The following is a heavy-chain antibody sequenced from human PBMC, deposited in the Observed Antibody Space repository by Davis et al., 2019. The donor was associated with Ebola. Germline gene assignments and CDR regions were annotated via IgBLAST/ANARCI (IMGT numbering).Heavy chain of an antibody. D-gene: IGHD3-3*01. J-gene: IGHJ4*02. Sequence: PSETLSLTCTVSSSSINSGYYWGWIRQPPGQGLEWIGNIYHTGSTYYNPSLKSRVTISLDTSKNQFSLKLSSVPATDTAVYYCARDPRDFWSGFYGAWYFDYWGQGTLVTVSS. CDR3: ARDPRDFWSGFYGAWYFDY. CDR2: IYHTGST. CDR1: SSSINSGYY. V-gene: IGHV4-38-2*02.